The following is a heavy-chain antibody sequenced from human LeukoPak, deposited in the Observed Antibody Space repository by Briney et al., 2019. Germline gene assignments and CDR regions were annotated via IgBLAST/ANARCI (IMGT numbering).Heavy chain of an antibody. D-gene: IGHD1-26*01. V-gene: IGHV6-1*01. Sequence: SQTLSLTCAISGDSVSSNSAGWSWIRQSPSRGLEWLGRTCYRSKWYNDYAVSVKGRLTINPDTSKNQFSLQLNSVTPEDTAVYYCAKGGGSLDYWGRGTLVTVSS. CDR1: GDSVSSNSAG. CDR2: TCYRSKWYN. J-gene: IGHJ4*02. CDR3: AKGGGSLDY.